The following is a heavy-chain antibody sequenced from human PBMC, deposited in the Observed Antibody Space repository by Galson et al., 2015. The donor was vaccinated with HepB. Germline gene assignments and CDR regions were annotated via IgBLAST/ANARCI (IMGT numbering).Heavy chain of an antibody. Sequence: SVKVSCKASGGTFSSYAISWVRQAPGQGLEWMGRIIPILGIANYAQKFQGRVTITADKSTSTAYMELSSLRSEDTAVYYCAVERGDGVLLWFGESDYWGQGTLVTVSS. J-gene: IGHJ4*02. CDR1: GGTFSSYA. V-gene: IGHV1-69*04. D-gene: IGHD3-10*01. CDR3: AVERGDGVLLWFGESDY. CDR2: IIPILGIA.